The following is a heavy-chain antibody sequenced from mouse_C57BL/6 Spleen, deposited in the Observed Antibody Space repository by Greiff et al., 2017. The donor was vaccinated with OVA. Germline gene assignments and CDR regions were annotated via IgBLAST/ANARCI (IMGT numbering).Heavy chain of an antibody. CDR2: SRNKANDYTT. CDR3: ARDAPDGYFDY. Sequence: EVQRVESGGGLVQSGRSLRLSCATSGFTFSDFYMEWVRQAPGKGLEWIAASRNKANDYTTEYSASVKGRFIVSRDTSQSILYLQMNALRAEDTAIYYCARDAPDGYFDYWGQGTTLTVSS. J-gene: IGHJ2*01. CDR1: GFTFSDFY. D-gene: IGHD2-3*01. V-gene: IGHV7-1*01.